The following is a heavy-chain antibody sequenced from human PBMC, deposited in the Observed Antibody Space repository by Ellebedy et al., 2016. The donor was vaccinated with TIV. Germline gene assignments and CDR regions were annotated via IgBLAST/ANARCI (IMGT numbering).Heavy chain of an antibody. Sequence: GGSLRLSXAASGFTFSSYGMHWVRQAPGKGLEWVAVISYDGSNKYYADSVKGRFTISRDNSKNTLYLQMNSLRAEDTAVYYCAKDKVLYYDSSGYYSDWGQGTLVTVSS. J-gene: IGHJ4*02. V-gene: IGHV3-30*18. CDR1: GFTFSSYG. CDR2: ISYDGSNK. D-gene: IGHD3-22*01. CDR3: AKDKVLYYDSSGYYSD.